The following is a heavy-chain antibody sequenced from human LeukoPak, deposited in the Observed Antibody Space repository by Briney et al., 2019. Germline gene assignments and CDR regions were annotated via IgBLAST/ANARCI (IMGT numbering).Heavy chain of an antibody. V-gene: IGHV3-23*01. CDR1: GFTFSSYA. J-gene: IGHJ4*02. Sequence: GGSLRLSCAASGFTFSSYAMSWVRQAPGKGLEWVSAIRDSGSSTHYADSVKGRFTTSRDNSKNTLFLQMNSLRAEDAAIYYCAKYGPQDSGSSHFDYWGQGALVTVSS. D-gene: IGHD1-26*01. CDR2: IRDSGSST. CDR3: AKYGPQDSGSSHFDY.